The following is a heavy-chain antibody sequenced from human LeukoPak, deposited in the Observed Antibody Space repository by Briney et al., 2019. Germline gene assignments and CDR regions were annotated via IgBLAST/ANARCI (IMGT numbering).Heavy chain of an antibody. CDR1: GFTFSSYA. V-gene: IGHV3-23*01. CDR2: ISGSGGST. D-gene: IGHD2-21*02. CDR3: ARDPAYCGGDCWGAFDI. J-gene: IGHJ3*02. Sequence: GGSLRLSCAASGFTFSSYAMSWVRQAPGKGLEWVSAISGSGGSTYYADSVKGRFTISRDNSKNTLYLQMSSLRAEDTAVYYCARDPAYCGGDCWGAFDIWGQGTMVTVSS.